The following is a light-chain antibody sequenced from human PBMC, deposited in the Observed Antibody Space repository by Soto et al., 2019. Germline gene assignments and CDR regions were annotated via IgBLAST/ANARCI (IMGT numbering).Light chain of an antibody. V-gene: IGLV2-23*02. Sequence: QAVLAQPASVSGSPEQSVTIYCTGTISDVGTYNLVSWDQQHPGKAPKLIIYEVTELPSGVSNRFSGSKFGNTASLTISGLLPEDEADYYCCSYGGSSALPYVFGTGTKVTVL. J-gene: IGLJ1*01. CDR1: ISDVGTYNL. CDR2: EVT. CDR3: CSYGGSSALPYV.